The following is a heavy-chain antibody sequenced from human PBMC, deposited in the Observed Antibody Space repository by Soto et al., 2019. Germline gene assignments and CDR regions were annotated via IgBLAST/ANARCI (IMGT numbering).Heavy chain of an antibody. J-gene: IGHJ4*02. CDR3: ATARGRWLTDRNDY. CDR1: GYTLTELS. Sequence: ASVKVSCKVSGYTLTELSMHWVRQAPGKGLEWMGGFDPEDGETIYAQKFQGRVTMAEDTSTDTAYMELSSLRSEDTAVYYCATARGRWLTDRNDYWGQGTLVTVSS. V-gene: IGHV1-24*01. CDR2: FDPEDGET. D-gene: IGHD5-12*01.